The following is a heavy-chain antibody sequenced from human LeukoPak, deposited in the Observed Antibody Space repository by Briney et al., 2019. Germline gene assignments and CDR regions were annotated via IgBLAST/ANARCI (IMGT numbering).Heavy chain of an antibody. Sequence: GGSLRLSCAASGFKFTSYGMHWVRQAPGKGLEWAAFIRYDGIDEYYADSVKGRFTVSRDNSKNTLYLQMNSLRAEDTAVYYCAKLTMPWDFDYWGQGTLVTVSS. D-gene: IGHD2-2*01. V-gene: IGHV3-30*02. CDR3: AKLTMPWDFDY. CDR2: IRYDGIDE. CDR1: GFKFTSYG. J-gene: IGHJ4*02.